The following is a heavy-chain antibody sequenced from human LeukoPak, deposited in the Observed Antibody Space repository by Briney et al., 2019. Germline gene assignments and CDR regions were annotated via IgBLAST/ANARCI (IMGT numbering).Heavy chain of an antibody. Sequence: GESLKISCKASGYRFSSYWIGWVRQMPRKGLEWMGTIFPGDSDGRYSPSFQGQVTISADKSNSTALLQWSSLKASDTAIYYCARFVLPHATGLDPWGQGTLVTVSS. CDR2: IFPGDSDG. V-gene: IGHV5-51*01. D-gene: IGHD3-16*02. CDR1: GYRFSSYW. CDR3: ARFVLPHATGLDP. J-gene: IGHJ5*02.